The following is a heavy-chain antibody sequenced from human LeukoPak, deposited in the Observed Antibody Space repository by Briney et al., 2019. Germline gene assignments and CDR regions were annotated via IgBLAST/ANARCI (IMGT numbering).Heavy chain of an antibody. CDR2: INHSGST. CDR1: GGSFSGYY. Sequence: SETLSLTCAVYGGSFSGYYWSWIRQPPGKGLEWIGEINHSGSTNYNPSLKSRVTISVDTSKNQFSLKLSSVTAADTAVYYCARVDYYGSGRYSWFDPWGQGTLVTVSS. CDR3: ARVDYYGSGRYSWFDP. V-gene: IGHV4-34*01. D-gene: IGHD3-10*01. J-gene: IGHJ5*02.